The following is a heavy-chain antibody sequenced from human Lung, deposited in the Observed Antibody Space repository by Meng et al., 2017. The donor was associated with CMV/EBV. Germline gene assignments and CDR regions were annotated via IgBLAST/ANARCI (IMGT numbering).Heavy chain of an antibody. Sequence: GESXKISCAASGFNFRTYCMNWVRQAPGKGLEWVSSISSSSAYIYYADSVKSRFTISRDNAKNSLYLQMNSLSAEDTAVYYCGGEAGNSGWYGPGYWGQGTXVTVSS. V-gene: IGHV3-21*01. CDR1: GFNFRTYC. J-gene: IGHJ4*02. D-gene: IGHD6-19*01. CDR3: GGEAGNSGWYGPGY. CDR2: ISSSSAYI.